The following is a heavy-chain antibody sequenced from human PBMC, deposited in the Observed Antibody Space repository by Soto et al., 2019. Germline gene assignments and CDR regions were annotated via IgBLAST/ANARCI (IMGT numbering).Heavy chain of an antibody. CDR2: ISAYNGNT. V-gene: IGHV1-18*01. CDR1: GYTFASYA. CDR3: ARDPPPPDY. Sequence: QVQLVQSGAEVKKPGASVKVSCKASGYTFASYAISWMRQAPGQGLEWMGWISAYNGNTNYAQKLQRRATMTTATSTSTAYMDLRSLRSDDTAVYYCARDPPPPDYWGQGTLVTVSS. J-gene: IGHJ4*02.